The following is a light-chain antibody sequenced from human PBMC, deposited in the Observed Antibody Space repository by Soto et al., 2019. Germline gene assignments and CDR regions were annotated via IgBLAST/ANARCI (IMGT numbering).Light chain of an antibody. Sequence: IQMIQSPSTLSGSGGHRFSISCRASQGMKSDLGWYRQKAGNAPKPRIYAASISQSGVTQRLAGREGRRAFTLTISSMKYGDFPVQSSQEYNNWTWTLRPGTKVDIK. CDR1: QGMKSD. CDR2: AAS. V-gene: IGKV1-6*01. CDR3: QEYNNWTWT. J-gene: IGKJ1*01.